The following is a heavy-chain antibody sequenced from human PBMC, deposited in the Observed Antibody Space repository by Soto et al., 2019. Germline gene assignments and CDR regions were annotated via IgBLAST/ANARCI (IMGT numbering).Heavy chain of an antibody. Sequence: SETLSLTCSISGGSISGYHWNWIRQPPEKGPEWIGYIHSSGSTNYNPSLKSRVTISVDTSNNQFSLKLTSVTAADAAVYYCARHGAYISTFDYWGQGALVTV. CDR1: GGSISGYH. CDR3: ARHGAYISTFDY. V-gene: IGHV4-59*08. D-gene: IGHD6-13*01. CDR2: IHSSGST. J-gene: IGHJ4*02.